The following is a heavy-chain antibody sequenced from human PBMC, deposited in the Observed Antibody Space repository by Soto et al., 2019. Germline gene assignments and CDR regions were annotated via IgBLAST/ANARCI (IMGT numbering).Heavy chain of an antibody. CDR1: GGSVSNNSLY. V-gene: IGHV4-61*01. CDR2: IFHSGTT. J-gene: IGHJ4*02. D-gene: IGHD5-12*01. CDR3: ATSLRVRGRGYSGYNAQ. Sequence: QLQESGPGLVKPSETLSLTCSVSGGSVSNNSLYWTWIRQPPGKGLEWIGYIFHSGTTNYNPSLKSRVTTSVDRSRNQLSLQLTAVRAADTAVYYCATSLRVRGRGYSGYNAQWGQGTLVTASS.